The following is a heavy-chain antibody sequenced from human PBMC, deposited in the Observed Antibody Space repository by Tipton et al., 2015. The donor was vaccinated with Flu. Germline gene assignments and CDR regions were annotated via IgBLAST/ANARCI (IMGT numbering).Heavy chain of an antibody. CDR1: GDSMRRGCF. Sequence: TLSLTCTVSGDSMRRGCFWGWIRQAPGKGLEWIGNIHYIGSTHYNPSLKSRVTISVDTSKNQFSLRLKSVTAADTAVYYCASRDYSHCVSDPQNWFDPWGQGTLVTVSS. CDR3: ASRDYSHCVSDPQNWFDP. D-gene: IGHD4-11*01. CDR2: IHYIGST. V-gene: IGHV4-38-2*02. J-gene: IGHJ5*02.